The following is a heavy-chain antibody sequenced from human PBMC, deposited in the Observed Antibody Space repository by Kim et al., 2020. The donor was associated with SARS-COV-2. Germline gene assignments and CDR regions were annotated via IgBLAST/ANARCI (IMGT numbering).Heavy chain of an antibody. D-gene: IGHD3-10*01. CDR1: GFIFSSYA. Sequence: GGSLRLSCAASGFIFSSYAMRWVRQAPGKGLEWVSGFSVSDNSTYYADSVKGRFTISRDNSKNTLYLQMNSLRAEDTAVYYCAKDTYYYGLGSSFSNYYYGMDVWGQGPTVTVSS. CDR2: FSVSDNST. J-gene: IGHJ6*02. CDR3: AKDTYYYGLGSSFSNYYYGMDV. V-gene: IGHV3-23*01.